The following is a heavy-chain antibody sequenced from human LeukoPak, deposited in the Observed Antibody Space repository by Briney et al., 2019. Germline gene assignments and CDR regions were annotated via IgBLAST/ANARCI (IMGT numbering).Heavy chain of an antibody. D-gene: IGHD2-21*02. J-gene: IGHJ3*02. CDR3: ARDRSDGAYCGGDCPRGDAFDI. CDR2: IYYSGST. Sequence: PSETLSLTCTVSGGSISSYYWSWIRQPPGKGLEWIGYIYYSGSTNYNPSLKSRVTISVDTSKNQFSLKLSSVTAADTAVYYCARDRSDGAYCGGDCPRGDAFDIWGQGTMVTVSS. CDR1: GGSISSYY. V-gene: IGHV4-59*01.